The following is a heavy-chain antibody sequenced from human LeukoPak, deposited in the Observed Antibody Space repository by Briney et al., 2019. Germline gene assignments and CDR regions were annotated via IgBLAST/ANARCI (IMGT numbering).Heavy chain of an antibody. V-gene: IGHV3-23*01. CDR1: GFTFSDYY. J-gene: IGHJ4*02. CDR2: ISGSGGST. Sequence: GGSLRLSCAASGFTFSDYYMSWIRQAPGKGLEWVSAISGSGGSTYYADSVKGRFTISRDNSKNTLYLQMNSLRAEDTAVYYCAKNRGGVIDYWGQGTLVTVSS. D-gene: IGHD3-16*01. CDR3: AKNRGGVIDY.